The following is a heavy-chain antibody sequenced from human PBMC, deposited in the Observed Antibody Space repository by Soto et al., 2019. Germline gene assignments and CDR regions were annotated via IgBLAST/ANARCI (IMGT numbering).Heavy chain of an antibody. Sequence: QVQLVESGGGLVKPGGSLRLSCAASGFTFSDYYMSWIRQASGKGLEWVSYISSSSSYTNYADSVKGRFTISRDNAKNSLYLQMNSLRAEDTAVYYCASGYYDSSGYYRYDAFDIWGQGTMVTVSS. D-gene: IGHD3-22*01. CDR1: GFTFSDYY. CDR2: ISSSSSYT. J-gene: IGHJ3*02. CDR3: ASGYYDSSGYYRYDAFDI. V-gene: IGHV3-11*06.